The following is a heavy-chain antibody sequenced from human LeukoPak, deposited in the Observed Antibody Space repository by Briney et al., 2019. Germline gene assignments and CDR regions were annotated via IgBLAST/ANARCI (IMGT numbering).Heavy chain of an antibody. CDR1: GGSISSYY. V-gene: IGHV4-59*01. CDR2: IYYSGST. J-gene: IGHJ4*02. D-gene: IGHD6-6*01. CDR3: ARVFGSSGASFDY. Sequence: SETLSLTCTVSGGSISSYYWSWIRQPPGKGLEWIGYIYYSGSTNYTPSLKSRVTISVDTSKNQFSLKLSSVTAADTAVYYCARVFGSSGASFDYWGQGTLVTVSS.